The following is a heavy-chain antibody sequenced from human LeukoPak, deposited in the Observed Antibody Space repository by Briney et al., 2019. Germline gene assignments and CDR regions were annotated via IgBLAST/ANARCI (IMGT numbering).Heavy chain of an antibody. CDR2: ISYDGSNK. CDR3: ARGAYYYDSSGEGGAFDI. D-gene: IGHD3-22*01. J-gene: IGHJ3*02. Sequence: GGSLRLSCAASGFTFSSYSMNWVRQAPGKGLEWVALISYDGSNKYYADSVKGRFTISRDNSKNTLYLQMNNLRAEDTAVYYCARGAYYYDSSGEGGAFDIWGQGTMVTVSS. V-gene: IGHV3-30*03. CDR1: GFTFSSYS.